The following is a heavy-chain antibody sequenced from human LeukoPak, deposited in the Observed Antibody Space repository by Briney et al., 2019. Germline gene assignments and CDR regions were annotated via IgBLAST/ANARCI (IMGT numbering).Heavy chain of an antibody. CDR1: GYTFTSYD. V-gene: IGHV1-8*01. D-gene: IGHD3-22*01. J-gene: IGHJ4*02. CDR2: MNPNSGHT. CDR3: ARGGSWLRPIDY. Sequence: ASVKVSCKASGYTFTSYDINWERQATGQGLEWMGWMNPNSGHTGYAQKFQGRVTMTRNTSISTAYMELSSLRSEDTAVYYCARGGSWLRPIDYWGQGTLVTVSS.